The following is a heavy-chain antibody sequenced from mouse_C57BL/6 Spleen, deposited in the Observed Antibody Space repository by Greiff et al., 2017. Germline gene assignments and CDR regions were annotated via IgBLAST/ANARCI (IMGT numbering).Heavy chain of an antibody. CDR2: IYPGDGDT. CDR3: ASPPGGLYWYFDV. CDR1: GYAFSSYW. Sequence: VQLQQSGAELVKPGASVKISCKASGYAFSSYWMNWVKQRPGKGLEWIGQIYPGDGDTNSNGKFKGKATLTADKSSSTAYMQLSSLTSEDSAVYFCASPPGGLYWYFDVWGTGTTVTVSS. J-gene: IGHJ1*03. V-gene: IGHV1-80*01.